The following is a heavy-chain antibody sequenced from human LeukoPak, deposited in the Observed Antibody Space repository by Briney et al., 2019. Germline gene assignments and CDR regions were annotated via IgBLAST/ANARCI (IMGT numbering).Heavy chain of an antibody. Sequence: PSETLPLTCTVSGGSINSGTYFWAWIRQPAGKGLEYIGRIYGSGSTNYNLSLKSRVTISVDTSKNQFSLKLSSVTAADTAVYYCAGEPRGITMVRVIYYMDVWGKGTTVTISS. CDR2: IYGSGST. CDR3: AGEPRGITMVRVIYYMDV. J-gene: IGHJ6*03. CDR1: GGSINSGTYF. D-gene: IGHD3-10*01. V-gene: IGHV4-61*02.